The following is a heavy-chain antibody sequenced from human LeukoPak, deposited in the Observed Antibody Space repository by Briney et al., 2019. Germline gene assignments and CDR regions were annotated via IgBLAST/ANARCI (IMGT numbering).Heavy chain of an antibody. D-gene: IGHD1-26*01. CDR3: ARDLWELPYP. J-gene: IGHJ5*02. CDR2: ISSSSSTI. CDR1: GFTFGSYS. Sequence: PGGSLRLSCAASGFTFGSYSMNWVRQAPGKGLEWVSYISSSSSTIYYADSVKGRLTISRDNAKNSLYLQMNSLRAEDTAVYYCARDLWELPYPWGQGTLVTVSS. V-gene: IGHV3-48*01.